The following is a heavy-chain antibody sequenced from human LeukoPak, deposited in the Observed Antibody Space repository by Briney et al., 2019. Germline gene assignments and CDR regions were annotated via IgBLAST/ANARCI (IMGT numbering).Heavy chain of an antibody. Sequence: ASVKVSCKVFGDTFKNYHISWVRQAPGQGLEWMGWIDPNSGATKYAQEFQGRVIMTRDTSIGTAHMELRSLRSDDTAVYYCARDYYGSGTYSTDFWGQGTLVTVSP. V-gene: IGHV1-2*02. J-gene: IGHJ4*02. D-gene: IGHD3-10*01. CDR3: ARDYYGSGTYSTDF. CDR1: GDTFKNYH. CDR2: IDPNSGAT.